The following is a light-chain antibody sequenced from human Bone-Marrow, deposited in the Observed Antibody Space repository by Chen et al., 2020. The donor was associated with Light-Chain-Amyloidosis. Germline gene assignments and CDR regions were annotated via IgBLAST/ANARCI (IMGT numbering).Light chain of an antibody. Sequence: QSALTQPASVSGSPGQSITISCTGTSSEVGGDNHVSWYQQHPDKAPKLMIYEVTNRPSWVPDRFSCSKSDNTASLTISGLQTEDEADYFCSSYTITNTLVFGSGTRVTVL. CDR3: SSYTITNTLV. CDR1: SSEVGGDNH. J-gene: IGLJ1*01. V-gene: IGLV2-14*01. CDR2: EVT.